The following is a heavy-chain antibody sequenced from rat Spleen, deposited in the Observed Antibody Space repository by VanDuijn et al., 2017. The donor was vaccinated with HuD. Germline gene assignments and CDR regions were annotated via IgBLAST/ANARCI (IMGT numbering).Heavy chain of an antibody. V-gene: IGHV5-29*01. CDR3: ARSVFDY. CDR1: GFTFSNYY. Sequence: EVQLVESGGGLVQPGRSLKLSCAASGFTFSNYYMAWVRQAPTKGLEWVATINYDGSRIYYRDSVKGRFTIYRDNAKSTLYLQMDSLRSEDTATYYCARSVFDYWGQGVMVTVSS. CDR2: INYDGSRI. J-gene: IGHJ2*01.